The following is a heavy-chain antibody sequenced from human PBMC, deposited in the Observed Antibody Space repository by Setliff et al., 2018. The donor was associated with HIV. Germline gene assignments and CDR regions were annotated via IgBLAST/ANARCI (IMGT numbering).Heavy chain of an antibody. CDR2: IIPIFGTA. J-gene: IGHJ5*02. Sequence: ASVKVSCKASGGNFRSYGISWVRQAPGQGLEWMGGIIPIFGTANYEQKFQGRVTITTEESTSTAYKELSSLRSEDTAAYYCARDLPYSSGWSWGQGTLVTVSS. V-gene: IGHV1-69*05. D-gene: IGHD6-19*01. CDR1: GGNFRSYG. CDR3: ARDLPYSSGWS.